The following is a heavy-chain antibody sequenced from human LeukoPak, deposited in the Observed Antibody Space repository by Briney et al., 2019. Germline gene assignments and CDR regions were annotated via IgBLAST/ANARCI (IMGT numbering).Heavy chain of an antibody. CDR3: ARPYCSRGSCYRDFDY. CDR1: GGSLRDHY. V-gene: IGHV4-34*01. D-gene: IGHD2-15*01. Sequence: SETLSLTCAVSGGSLRDHYWRWIRQVPGRGREWIGEINDSGSTNYNPSLEGRVTLSVDPSKNQFSLKMRSVTAADTSVYYCARPYCSRGSCYRDFDYWGQGTLVTVSS. CDR2: INDSGST. J-gene: IGHJ4*02.